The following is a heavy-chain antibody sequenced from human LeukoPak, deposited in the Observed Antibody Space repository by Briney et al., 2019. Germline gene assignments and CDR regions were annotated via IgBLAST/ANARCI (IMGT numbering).Heavy chain of an antibody. V-gene: IGHV4-39*01. D-gene: IGHD3-3*01. CDR2: IYYSGST. CDR1: GGSISSNTYY. Sequence: SETLSHTCTVSGGSISSNTYYWGWIRQPPGKGLEWIGSIYYSGSTYYNLSHKSRVTISVDTSKNQFSLKLSSVTAADTAVYYXASRTIQSIGGRRGDTFDIWGQGTKVTVSS. CDR3: ASRTIQSIGGRRGDTFDI. J-gene: IGHJ3*02.